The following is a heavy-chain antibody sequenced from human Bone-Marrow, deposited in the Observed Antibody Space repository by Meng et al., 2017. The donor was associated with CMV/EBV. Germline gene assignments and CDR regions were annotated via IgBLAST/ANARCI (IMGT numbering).Heavy chain of an antibody. D-gene: IGHD2-8*01. CDR1: GFTFSTNS. J-gene: IGHJ3*02. V-gene: IGHV3-21*03. CDR3: ARDRVSGGDVFDI. Sequence: GESLKISCAAPGFTFSTNSMNWVRQAPGKALEWVSSISSDSDYIYYPDSVRGRFTVSRDNAKNLMYLQMNSLRAEDTAVYYCARDRVSGGDVFDIWGQGTMVTVSS. CDR2: ISSDSDYI.